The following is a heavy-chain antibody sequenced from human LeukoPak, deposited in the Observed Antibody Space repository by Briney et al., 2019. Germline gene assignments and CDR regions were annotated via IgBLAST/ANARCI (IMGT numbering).Heavy chain of an antibody. Sequence: SDTLSLTCSVSGVSISTSYWSWIRQPPGKGLEWIGYIHYSGDTNYNPSLKSRVTMSADTSKNQFSLTLSSVTAADAAVYYFRRGTVTTANFDFWGQGTLVIVSS. D-gene: IGHD4-17*01. CDR2: IHYSGDT. J-gene: IGHJ4*02. V-gene: IGHV4-59*07. CDR3: RRGTVTTANFDF. CDR1: GVSISTSY.